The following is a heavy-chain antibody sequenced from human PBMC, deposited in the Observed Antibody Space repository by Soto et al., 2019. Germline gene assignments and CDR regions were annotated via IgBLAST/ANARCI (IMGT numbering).Heavy chain of an antibody. Sequence: PGGSLRLSCAASGFNFNNYIMNWVRQAPGKGLEWVSYISSNSATIYYADSVKGRFTISGDNAKNSLFLEMNSLRDEDTAVYYCAREAGEEDIGSGYYYYYGMDVCGQGNTVTVSS. CDR1: GFNFNNYI. J-gene: IGHJ6*02. V-gene: IGHV3-48*02. CDR3: AREAGEEDIGSGYYYYYGMDV. D-gene: IGHD2-15*01. CDR2: ISSNSATI.